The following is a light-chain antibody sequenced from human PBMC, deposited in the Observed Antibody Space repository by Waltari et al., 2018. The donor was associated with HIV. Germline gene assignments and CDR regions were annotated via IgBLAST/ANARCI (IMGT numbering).Light chain of an antibody. CDR2: WES. CDR3: QQYYSTPWT. J-gene: IGKJ1*01. V-gene: IGKV4-1*01. CDR1: QSGLYSSNNKNY. Sequence: DIVMTQSPDSLAVSLGERATINCKSSQSGLYSSNNKNYLAWYQQKPGQPPKLLIYWESTRESGVPDRFSGSGSGTDFTLTISSLQAEDVAVYYCQQYYSTPWTFGQGTKVEIK.